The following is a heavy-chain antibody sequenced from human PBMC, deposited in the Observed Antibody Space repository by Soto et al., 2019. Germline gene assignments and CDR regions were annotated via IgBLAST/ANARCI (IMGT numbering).Heavy chain of an antibody. Sequence: GGSLRLSCAASGFTFSSYAMHWVRQAPGKGLEYVSVLSSSGGSTYYANSVKGRFTISRDNSKNTLYLQMGSLRAEDTAVYYCARGVFGGVVVPFAYWGQGTLVTVSS. D-gene: IGHD3-16*02. J-gene: IGHJ4*02. V-gene: IGHV3-64*01. CDR1: GFTFSSYA. CDR2: LSSSGGST. CDR3: ARGVFGGVVVPFAY.